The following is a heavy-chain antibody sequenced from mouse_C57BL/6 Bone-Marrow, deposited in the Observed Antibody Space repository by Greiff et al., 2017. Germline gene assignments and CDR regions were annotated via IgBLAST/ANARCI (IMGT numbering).Heavy chain of an antibody. D-gene: IGHD4-1*01. J-gene: IGHJ2*01. Sequence: EVKLMESGGGLVKPGGSLKLSCAASGFTFSSYAMSWVRQTPEKRLEWVATISDGGSYTYYPDNVKGRFTISRDNAKNNLYLQMSHLKSEDTAMYYCARAGTGNDYWGQGTTLTVSS. CDR2: ISDGGSYT. CDR3: ARAGTGNDY. V-gene: IGHV5-4*03. CDR1: GFTFSSYA.